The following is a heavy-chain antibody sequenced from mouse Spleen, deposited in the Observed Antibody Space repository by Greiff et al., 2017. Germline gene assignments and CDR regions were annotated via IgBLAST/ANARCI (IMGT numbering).Heavy chain of an antibody. D-gene: IGHD1-1*01. V-gene: IGHV1-50*01. J-gene: IGHJ1*03. CDR2: IDPSDSYT. CDR1: GYTFTSYW. CDR3: AKAFPYYGSSTRYFDV. Sequence: VQLQQSGAELVKPGASVKLSCKASGYTFTSYWMQWVKQRPGQGLEWIGEIDPSDSYTNYNQKFKGKATLTVDTSSSTAYMQLSSLTSEDSAVYYCAKAFPYYGSSTRYFDVWGTGTTVTVSS.